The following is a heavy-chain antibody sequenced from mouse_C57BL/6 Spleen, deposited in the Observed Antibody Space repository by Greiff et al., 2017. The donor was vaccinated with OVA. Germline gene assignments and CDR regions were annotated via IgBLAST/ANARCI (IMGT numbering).Heavy chain of an antibody. Sequence: QVQLQQPGAELVMPGASVKLSCKASGYTFTSYWMHWVKQRPGQGLEWIGEIDPSDSYTNYNQKFKGKSTLTVDKSSSTAYMQLSSLTSEDSAVYYCARSPYGNYEGLFAYWGQGTLVTVSA. CDR1: GYTFTSYW. CDR2: IDPSDSYT. J-gene: IGHJ3*01. D-gene: IGHD2-1*01. V-gene: IGHV1-69*01. CDR3: ARSPYGNYEGLFAY.